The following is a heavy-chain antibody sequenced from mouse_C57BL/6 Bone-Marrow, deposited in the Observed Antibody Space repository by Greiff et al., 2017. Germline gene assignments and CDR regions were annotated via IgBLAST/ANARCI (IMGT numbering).Heavy chain of an antibody. CDR3: ARSDYYGSSIFDY. V-gene: IGHV1-20*01. Sequence: VQLQQSGPELVKPGDSVKISCKASGYSFTGYFMNWVMQSHGKSLEWIGRINPYNGDTFYNQKFKGKDTLTVDKSSSTAHMELRSLTSEDSAVYYCARSDYYGSSIFDYWGQGTTLTVSS. CDR2: INPYNGDT. D-gene: IGHD1-1*01. CDR1: GYSFTGYF. J-gene: IGHJ2*01.